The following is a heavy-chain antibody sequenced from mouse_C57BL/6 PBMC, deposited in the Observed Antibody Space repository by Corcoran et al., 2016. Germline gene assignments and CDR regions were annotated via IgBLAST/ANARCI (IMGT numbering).Heavy chain of an antibody. CDR1: GYSFTGYY. V-gene: IGHV1-42*01. J-gene: IGHJ2*01. Sequence: EVQLQQSGPELVKPGASVKISCKASGYSFTGYYMNWVKQSPEKSLEWIGEINPSTGGTTYNQKFKAKATLTVDKSSSTAYMQLKSLTSEDSAVYYCVRGGSTMVTTGYYFDYWGQGTTLTVSS. CDR3: VRGGSTMVTTGYYFDY. CDR2: INPSTGGT. D-gene: IGHD2-2*01.